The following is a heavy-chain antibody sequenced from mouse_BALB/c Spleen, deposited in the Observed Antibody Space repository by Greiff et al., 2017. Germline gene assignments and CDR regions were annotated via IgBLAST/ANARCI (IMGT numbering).Heavy chain of an antibody. CDR1: GYSFTGYF. CDR3: ARCGSSLYYFDY. D-gene: IGHD1-1*01. CDR2: INPYNGDT. V-gene: IGHV1-20*02. J-gene: IGHJ2*01. Sequence: EVQLQQSGPELVKPGASVKISCKASGYSFTGYFMNWVMQSHGKSLEWIGRINPYNGDTFYNQKFKGKATLTVDKSSSTAHMELRSLASEDSAVYYCARCGSSLYYFDYWGQGTTLTVSS.